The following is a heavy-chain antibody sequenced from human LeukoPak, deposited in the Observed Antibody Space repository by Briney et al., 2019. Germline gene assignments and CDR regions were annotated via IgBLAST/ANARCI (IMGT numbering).Heavy chain of an antibody. CDR3: ASTGSSGYLGYFDY. Sequence: ASVKVSCKASGYTFTGYYMHWVRQAPGQGLEWMGRIIPILGIANYAQKFQGRVTITADKSTSTAYMELSSLRSEDTAVYYCASTGSSGYLGYFDYWGQGTLVTVSS. CDR1: GYTFTGYY. D-gene: IGHD3-22*01. CDR2: IIPILGIA. J-gene: IGHJ4*02. V-gene: IGHV1-69*02.